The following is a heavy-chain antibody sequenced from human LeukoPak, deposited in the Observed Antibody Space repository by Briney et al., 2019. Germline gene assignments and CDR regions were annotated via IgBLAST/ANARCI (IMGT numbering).Heavy chain of an antibody. D-gene: IGHD3-10*01. CDR1: GFTFDDYG. CDR2: INWNGGST. V-gene: IGHV3-20*04. Sequence: GGSLRLSCAASGFTFDDYGSSWVRQAPGKGLEWVSGINWNGGSTGYADSVKGRFTISRDNAKNSLYLQMNSLRAEDTALYYCAGDGFTCYYGSGSLDYWGQATLVTVSS. CDR3: AGDGFTCYYGSGSLDY. J-gene: IGHJ4*02.